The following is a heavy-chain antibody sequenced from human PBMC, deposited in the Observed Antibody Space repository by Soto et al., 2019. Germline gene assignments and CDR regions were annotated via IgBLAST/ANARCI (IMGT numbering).Heavy chain of an antibody. CDR2: ISSSSSYI. CDR3: ARETVSRGSWDY. Sequence: EVQLVESGGGLVKPGGSLRLSCAASGFTFSSYSMNWVRQAPGKGLEWVSSISSSSSYIYYADSVKGRITISRDNAKNSLYLQMNSLRAEDTAVYYCARETVSRGSWDYWGQGTLVTVSS. CDR1: GFTFSSYS. V-gene: IGHV3-21*01. D-gene: IGHD6-19*01. J-gene: IGHJ4*02.